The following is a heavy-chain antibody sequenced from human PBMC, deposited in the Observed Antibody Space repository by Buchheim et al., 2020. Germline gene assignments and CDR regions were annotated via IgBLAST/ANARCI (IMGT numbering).Heavy chain of an antibody. D-gene: IGHD4-23*01. CDR3: TTDRGIYGGPWDYYYYGMDV. J-gene: IGHJ6*02. Sequence: EVQLVESGGGLVKPGESLRLSCAASGFTFSNAWMSWVRQAPGKGLEWVGRIKSKTDGGTTDYAAPVKGRFTISRDDSTNTLYLQMNSLKTEDTAVYYCTTDRGIYGGPWDYYYYGMDVWGQGTT. CDR2: IKSKTDGGTT. CDR1: GFTFSNAW. V-gene: IGHV3-15*01.